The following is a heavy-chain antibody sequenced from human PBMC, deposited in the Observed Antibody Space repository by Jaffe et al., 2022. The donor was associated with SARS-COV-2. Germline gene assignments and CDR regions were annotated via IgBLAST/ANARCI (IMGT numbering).Heavy chain of an antibody. V-gene: IGHV4-61*02. CDR3: ARVGLWFGEGDDY. D-gene: IGHD3-10*01. J-gene: IGHJ4*02. CDR2: IYTSGST. CDR1: GGSISSGSYY. Sequence: QVQLQESGPGLVKPSQTLSLTCTVSGGSISSGSYYWSWIRQPAGKGLEWIGRIYTSGSTNYNPSLKSRVTISVDTSKNQFSLKLSSVTAADTAVYYCARVGLWFGEGDDYWGQGTLVTVSS.